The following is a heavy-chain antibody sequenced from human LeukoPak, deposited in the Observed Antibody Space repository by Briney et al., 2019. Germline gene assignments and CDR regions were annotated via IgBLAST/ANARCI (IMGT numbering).Heavy chain of an antibody. J-gene: IGHJ4*02. CDR2: ISGYNGNT. CDR1: GCTFTTYV. D-gene: IGHD4-23*01. CDR3: ARGDYGGKPDY. Sequence: ASVKVSCKASGCTFTTYVITWVRQAPGQGLEWMGWISGYNGNTIYAQKLQGRVTMTTDTSTGTAYMGLRSLRSDDTAVYYCARGDYGGKPDYWGQGTLVTVSS. V-gene: IGHV1-18*01.